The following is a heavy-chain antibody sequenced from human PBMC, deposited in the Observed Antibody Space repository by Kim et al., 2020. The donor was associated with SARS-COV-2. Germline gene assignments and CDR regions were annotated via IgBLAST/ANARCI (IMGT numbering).Heavy chain of an antibody. V-gene: IGHV4-4*06. CDR2: YPNGNT. CDR3: ARVFEN. Sequence: YPNGNTNYNPSLKRRVTISVDTSKNQFSLKLTSVTAADTAVYYCARVFENWGQGILVTVSS. J-gene: IGHJ4*02.